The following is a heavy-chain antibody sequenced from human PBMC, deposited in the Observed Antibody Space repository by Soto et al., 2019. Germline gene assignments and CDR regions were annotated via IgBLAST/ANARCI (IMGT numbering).Heavy chain of an antibody. CDR1: GFTFSQFW. V-gene: IGHV3-7*01. CDR2: IRQDGSEK. J-gene: IGHJ6*03. D-gene: IGHD2-15*01. CDR3: ARVGVVVVAAASYDYYYYMDV. Sequence: EVQLVESGGGLVQPGGSLRLSCAASGFTFSQFWMTWVRQAPGKGLEWVANIRQDGSEKYYVDSVKGRSTISRENAKNSLFLQMNSLGVEDTAVYYCARVGVVVVAAASYDYYYYMDVWGKGTAVTVSS.